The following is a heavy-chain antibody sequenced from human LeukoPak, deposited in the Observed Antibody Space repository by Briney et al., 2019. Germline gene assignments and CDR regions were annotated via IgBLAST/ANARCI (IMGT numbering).Heavy chain of an antibody. V-gene: IGHV4-34*01. Sequence: KSSETVSRNGSVYGGSLCGLYWGRIRQCQGMGLVWFGDIHHDRRTKYSPSLKSLVSILLDTSKNEVSLRLTPVTAADTALYFCAREPVPQDYGDTVNAYDLGGQGTMVIVSS. D-gene: IGHD4-17*01. CDR3: AREPVPQDYGDTVNAYDL. CDR2: IHHDRRT. CDR1: GGSLCGLY. J-gene: IGHJ3*01.